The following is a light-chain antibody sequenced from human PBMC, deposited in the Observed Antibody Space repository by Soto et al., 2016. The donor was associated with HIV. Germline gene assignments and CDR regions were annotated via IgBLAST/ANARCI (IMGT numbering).Light chain of an antibody. CDR3: QSVDSSGTYVV. CDR1: ALPDQY. V-gene: IGLV3-25*03. J-gene: IGLJ2*01. Sequence: ELTQPPSVSVSPGQTARITCSGDALPDQYAYWYQQKPGQAPVLVIYKDTERPSGIPEGFSGSSSGTTVTLTISGVQAEDEADYYCQSVDSSGTYVVFGGGTKLTVL. CDR2: KDT.